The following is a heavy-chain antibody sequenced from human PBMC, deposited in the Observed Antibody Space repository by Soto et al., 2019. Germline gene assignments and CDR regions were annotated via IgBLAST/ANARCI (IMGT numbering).Heavy chain of an antibody. D-gene: IGHD2-15*01. V-gene: IGHV3-23*01. CDR2: ISGSGGST. CDR1: GFTFSSYA. CDR3: AKDYMAAAQFDY. J-gene: IGHJ4*02. Sequence: EVQLLESGGGLVQPGGSLRLSCAASGFTFSSYAMSWVRQAPGKGLEWVSAISGSGGSTYYADSVKGRFTISRDNSKNPLYRQMNSLRAEDTAVYYCAKDYMAAAQFDYWGQGTLVTVSS.